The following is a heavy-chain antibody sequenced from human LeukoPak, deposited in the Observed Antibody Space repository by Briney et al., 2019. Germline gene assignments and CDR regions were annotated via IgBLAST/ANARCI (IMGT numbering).Heavy chain of an antibody. CDR2: INPSGGST. CDR1: GYTFTSYY. V-gene: IGHV1-46*01. Sequence: ASVKVSCKASGYTFTSYYMHWVRQAPGQGLEWMGIINPSGGSTSYAQKFQGRATMTRDTSTSTVYMELSSLRSEDTAVYYCARGVDTAVIPYYYYYMDVWGIGTTVTVSS. CDR3: ARGVDTAVIPYYYYYMDV. J-gene: IGHJ6*03. D-gene: IGHD5-18*01.